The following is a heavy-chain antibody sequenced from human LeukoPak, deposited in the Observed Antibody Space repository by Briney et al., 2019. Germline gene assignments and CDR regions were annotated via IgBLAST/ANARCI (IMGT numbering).Heavy chain of an antibody. CDR2: ISGTGGST. Sequence: GGSLRLSCAASGFTFSSYGMSWVRQAPGKGLEWVSAISGTGGSTYYADSVTGRFTISRDNSKNTLHLQMNSLRAEDTAVYYCARGPSGYHNTGGQGTLVTVSS. CDR1: GFTFSSYG. CDR3: ARGPSGYHNT. D-gene: IGHD5-12*01. V-gene: IGHV3-23*01. J-gene: IGHJ4*02.